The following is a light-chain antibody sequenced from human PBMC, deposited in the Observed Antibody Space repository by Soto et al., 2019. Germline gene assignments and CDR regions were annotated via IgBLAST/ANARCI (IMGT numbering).Light chain of an antibody. Sequence: DVQMTQSPSSLSASVGDRVTITCQASQDISNCLNWYQQKPGKAPKLLVFDASNLETGVPSRFIGSGSGTDFTFTISSLQPEDIATYYCQQFESLPVTFGQGTEVDIK. CDR3: QQFESLPVT. CDR1: QDISNC. J-gene: IGKJ2*01. CDR2: DAS. V-gene: IGKV1-33*01.